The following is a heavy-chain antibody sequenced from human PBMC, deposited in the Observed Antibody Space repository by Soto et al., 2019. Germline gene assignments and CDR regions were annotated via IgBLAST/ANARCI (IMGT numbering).Heavy chain of an antibody. Sequence: SETLALTCTFSGDSISISTYYWGWIHQPPGKGLEWIGCIYHTGTTYYNPSLKSRVTISVDTSKNQFSLKLSSVTAADTAVYYCARPYFTSSSMFDYWGQGTMVTVSS. CDR1: GDSISISTYY. CDR3: ARPYFTSSSMFDY. D-gene: IGHD6-6*01. J-gene: IGHJ4*02. CDR2: IYHTGTT. V-gene: IGHV4-39*01.